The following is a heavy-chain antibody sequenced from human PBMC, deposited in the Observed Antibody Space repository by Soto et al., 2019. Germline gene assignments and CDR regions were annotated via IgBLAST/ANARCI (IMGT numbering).Heavy chain of an antibody. CDR1: GFAVSDNY. CDR3: ARDAVTTFAFDI. J-gene: IGHJ3*02. Sequence: GGSLRLSCAASGFAVSDNYMSWVRQAPGKGLEWVSVVYSGGSAYYADSVKGRFTISRHNSKNTLYLQMNSLRAGDTAMYYCARDAVTTFAFDIWGQGTMVTVSS. V-gene: IGHV3-53*04. D-gene: IGHD4-17*01. CDR2: VYSGGSA.